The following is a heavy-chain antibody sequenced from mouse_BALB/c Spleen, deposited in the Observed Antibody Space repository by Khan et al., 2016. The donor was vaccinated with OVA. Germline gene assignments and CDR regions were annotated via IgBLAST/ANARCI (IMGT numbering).Heavy chain of an antibody. V-gene: IGHV1S136*01. CDR3: GSSATDYYTVDY. Sequence: VQLQQSGPELVKPGASVRMSCKASGFTFADYVMHWVRQKPGQGLEWIGYIYPYNDDTESTERFKGKATLTLDKSSSTAYMDLTSLTSADSAVYYCGSSATDYYTVDYWGQGTSVTVSS. CDR1: GFTFADYV. J-gene: IGHJ4*01. D-gene: IGHD1-1*01. CDR2: IYPYNDDT.